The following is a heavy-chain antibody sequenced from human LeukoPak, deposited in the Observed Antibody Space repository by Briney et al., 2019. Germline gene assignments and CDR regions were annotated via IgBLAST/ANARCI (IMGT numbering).Heavy chain of an antibody. CDR3: ANSGQIWSGYYPTNDY. CDR1: GFTFSSYA. D-gene: IGHD3-3*01. V-gene: IGHV3-23*01. J-gene: IGHJ4*02. CDR2: ISGSGGST. Sequence: PRGSLRLSCAASGFTFSSYAMSWVRQAPGKGLEWVSAISGSGGSTYYADSVKGRFTISRDNSKNTLYLQMNSLRAEDTAVYYCANSGQIWSGYYPTNDYWGQGTLVTVSS.